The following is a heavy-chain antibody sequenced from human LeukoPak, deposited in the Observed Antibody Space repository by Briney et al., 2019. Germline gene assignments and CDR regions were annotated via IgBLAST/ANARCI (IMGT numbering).Heavy chain of an antibody. V-gene: IGHV1-8*01. D-gene: IGHD2-21*02. J-gene: IGHJ4*02. CDR3: ARADVVVTGMVDY. CDR1: GYPFTSYD. CDR2: TNPNSGNT. Sequence: ASVKVSCKASGYPFTSYDINWVRQATGQGLEWMGWTNPNSGNTGYAQKFQGRVTMTRNTSISTAYMELSSLRSEDTAVYYCARADVVVTGMVDYWGQGTLVTVSS.